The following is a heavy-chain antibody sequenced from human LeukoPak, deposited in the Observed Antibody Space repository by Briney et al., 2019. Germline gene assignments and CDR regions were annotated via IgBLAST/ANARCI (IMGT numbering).Heavy chain of an antibody. D-gene: IGHD6-13*01. J-gene: IGHJ4*02. Sequence: SETLSLTCTVSGGSISSGGYYWSWIRQHPGKGLEWIGRIYSTNYNPSLKSRVTISVDTTKNQFSLKLSSVTAADTAVYYCARGESSGWYYFNYWGQGTLVTVSS. CDR2: IYST. CDR3: ARGESSGWYYFNY. CDR1: GGSISSGGYY. V-gene: IGHV4-61*08.